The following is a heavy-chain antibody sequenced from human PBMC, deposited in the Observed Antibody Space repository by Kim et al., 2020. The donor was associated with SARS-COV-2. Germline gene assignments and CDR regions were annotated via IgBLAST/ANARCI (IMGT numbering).Heavy chain of an antibody. J-gene: IGHJ3*02. CDR1: GGSFSGYN. CDR3: VREDYGDSSRDAFDI. D-gene: IGHD4-17*01. V-gene: IGHV4-34*01. CDR2: INHSGST. Sequence: SETLSLTCAVYGGSFSGYNWSWIRQTPGKGLEWIGEINHSGSTNFNPSLKSRVTISVDTSKNQFSLNLSSVTAADTAVYYCVREDYGDSSRDAFDIWGQGTMVTVSS.